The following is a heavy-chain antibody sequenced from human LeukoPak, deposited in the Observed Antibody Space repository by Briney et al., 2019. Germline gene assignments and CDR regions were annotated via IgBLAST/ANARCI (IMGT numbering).Heavy chain of an antibody. CDR2: MNPNSGNT. CDR1: GYTFTSYD. CDR3: ARGKLRYFDWLLEGYYYYMDV. V-gene: IGHV1-8*01. Sequence: ASVKVSCKASGYTFTSYDINWVRQATGQGLEWMGWMNPNSGNTGYAQKFQGRVTITADKSTSTAYMELSSLRSEDTAVYYCARGKLRYFDWLLEGYYYYMDVWGKGTTVTISS. J-gene: IGHJ6*03. D-gene: IGHD3-9*01.